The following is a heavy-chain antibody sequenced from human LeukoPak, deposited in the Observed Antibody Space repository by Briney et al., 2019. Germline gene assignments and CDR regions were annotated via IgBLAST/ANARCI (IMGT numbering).Heavy chain of an antibody. Sequence: GESLKISCKASGYSFTSYWIGWVRRMPGKGLEWMGIIYPGDSDTRYSPSFQGQVTISADKSISTAYLQWSSPKASDTAMYYCARVDEGYCSGGSCYSHFDYWGQGTLVTVSS. CDR2: IYPGDSDT. J-gene: IGHJ4*02. CDR3: ARVDEGYCSGGSCYSHFDY. CDR1: GYSFTSYW. V-gene: IGHV5-51*01. D-gene: IGHD2-15*01.